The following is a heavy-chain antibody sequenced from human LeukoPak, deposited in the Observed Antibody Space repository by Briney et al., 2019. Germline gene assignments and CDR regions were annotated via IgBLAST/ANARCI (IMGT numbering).Heavy chain of an antibody. D-gene: IGHD3-3*01. V-gene: IGHV1-58*01. Sequence: ASVKVPCKASGFTFTSSAVQWVRQAREQRLEWIGWIVVGSGNTNYAQKFQERVTITRDMSTSTAYMELSSLRSEDTAVYYCAAALGFLEWSLDWGQGTLVTVSS. CDR3: AAALGFLEWSLD. J-gene: IGHJ4*02. CDR2: IVVGSGNT. CDR1: GFTFTSSA.